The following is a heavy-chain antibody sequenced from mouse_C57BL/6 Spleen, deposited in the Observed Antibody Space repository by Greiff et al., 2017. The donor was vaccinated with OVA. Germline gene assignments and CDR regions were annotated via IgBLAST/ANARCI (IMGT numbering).Heavy chain of an antibody. V-gene: IGHV5-4*01. CDR3: ARDQSNWAMDY. J-gene: IGHJ4*01. CDR2: ISDGGSYT. D-gene: IGHD2-5*01. Sequence: EVKLMESGGGLVKPGGSLKLSCAASGFTFSSYAMSWVRQTPEKRLEWVATISDGGSYTYYPDNVKGRFTISRDNAKNNLYLQMSHLKSEDTAMYYCARDQSNWAMDYWGQGTSVTVSS. CDR1: GFTFSSYA.